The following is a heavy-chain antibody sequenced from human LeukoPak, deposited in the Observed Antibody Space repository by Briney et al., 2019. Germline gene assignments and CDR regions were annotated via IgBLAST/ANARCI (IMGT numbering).Heavy chain of an antibody. J-gene: IGHJ4*02. V-gene: IGHV3-30*02. Sequence: GGSLRLSCAASGFTFSSYGMHWVRQAPGKGLEWVAFIRYDGSNKYYADSVKGRFTISRDNSKNPLYLQMNSLRAEDTAVYYCAKDPGFMVRGARGYFDYWGQGTLVTVSS. D-gene: IGHD3-10*01. CDR2: IRYDGSNK. CDR3: AKDPGFMVRGARGYFDY. CDR1: GFTFSSYG.